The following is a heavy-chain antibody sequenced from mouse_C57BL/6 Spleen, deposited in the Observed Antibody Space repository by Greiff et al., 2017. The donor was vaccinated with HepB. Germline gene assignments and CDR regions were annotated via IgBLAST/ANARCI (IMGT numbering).Heavy chain of an antibody. CDR2: ISGGGGNT. D-gene: IGHD2-5*01. Sequence: EVKLMESGGGLVKPGGSLKLSCAASGFTFSSYTMSWVRQTPEKRLEWVATISGGGGNTYYPDSVKGRFTISRDNAKNTLYLQMSSLRSEDTALYYCARQDSNYRPWFAYWGQGTLVTVSA. CDR1: GFTFSSYT. V-gene: IGHV5-9*01. CDR3: ARQDSNYRPWFAY. J-gene: IGHJ3*01.